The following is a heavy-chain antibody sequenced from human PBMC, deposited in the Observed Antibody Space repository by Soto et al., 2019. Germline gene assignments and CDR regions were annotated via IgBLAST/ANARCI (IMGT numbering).Heavy chain of an antibody. CDR1: GGSISSSSYY. Sequence: SETLSLTCTVSGGSISSSSYYWGWIRQPPGKGLEWIGSIHYSGSTYYNPSLKSRVTISVDTSKNQFSLKLSSVTAADTAVYYCARDPRVGWFDPWGQGTLVTVSS. J-gene: IGHJ5*02. V-gene: IGHV4-39*01. CDR2: IHYSGST. D-gene: IGHD3-10*01. CDR3: ARDPRVGWFDP.